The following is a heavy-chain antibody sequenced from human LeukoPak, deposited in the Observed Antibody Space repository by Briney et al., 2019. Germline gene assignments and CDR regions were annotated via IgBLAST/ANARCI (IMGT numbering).Heavy chain of an antibody. CDR3: ARTPVAGTSRIDWFDP. CDR2: MNPNSGNT. Sequence: VSVKVSCKASGYTFTSYDINWVRQATGQGLEWMGWMNPNSGNTGYAQKFQGRVTMTRNTSISTAYMELSSLRSEDTAVYYCARTPVAGTSRIDWFDPWGQGTLVTVSS. J-gene: IGHJ5*02. CDR1: GYTFTSYD. D-gene: IGHD6-19*01. V-gene: IGHV1-8*01.